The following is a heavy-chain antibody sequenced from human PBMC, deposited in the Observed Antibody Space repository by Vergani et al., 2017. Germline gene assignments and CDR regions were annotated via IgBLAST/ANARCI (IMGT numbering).Heavy chain of an antibody. CDR3: VRKRSGSWTGGSCDDGGLDP. Sequence: QVQLVQSGSEVKKPGASVKVSCRASGYTFTNYALNWVRPAPGQGLEWMGWINSNSGNPTYAQGFKGRFVFSLDSSVSTSYLQINSLQPDDTAGYYCVRKRSGSWTGGSCDDGGLDPWGQGTRVTVSA. V-gene: IGHV7-4-1*02. CDR1: GYTFTNYA. D-gene: IGHD2-15*01. CDR2: INSNSGNP. J-gene: IGHJ5*02.